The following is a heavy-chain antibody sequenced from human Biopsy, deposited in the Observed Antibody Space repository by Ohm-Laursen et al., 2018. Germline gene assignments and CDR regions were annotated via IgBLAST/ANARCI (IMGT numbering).Heavy chain of an antibody. V-gene: IGHV3-53*01. J-gene: IGHJ4*02. D-gene: IGHD1-1*01. Sequence: SLRLSCSAIKFTVSSNYMTWVRQAPGKGLECVSVIYSGGNTFYADSVKGRFTVSRDTSKNTIYLQMNSLRAEDTARYYCATNLKVSPGLMNFDSWGQGTLVTVSS. CDR3: ATNLKVSPGLMNFDS. CDR1: KFTVSSNY. CDR2: IYSGGNT.